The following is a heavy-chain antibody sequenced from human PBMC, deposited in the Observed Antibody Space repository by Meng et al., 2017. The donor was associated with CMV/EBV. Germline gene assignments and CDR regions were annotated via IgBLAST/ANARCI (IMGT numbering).Heavy chain of an antibody. CDR3: ARFMSSSWDHYFDY. D-gene: IGHD6-13*01. CDR1: GLTFSYYY. J-gene: IGHJ4*02. V-gene: IGHV1-2*02. CDR2: VNSNNDAT. Sequence: VLLVQSGAEMKRPWASVRVSCTTSGLTFSYYYIHWGRQAPGQGLEWMGWVNSNNDATNYAQKFQGRVTMTRDTSISTVYMELSRLRSDDTAVYYCARFMSSSWDHYFDYWGQGTLVTVSS.